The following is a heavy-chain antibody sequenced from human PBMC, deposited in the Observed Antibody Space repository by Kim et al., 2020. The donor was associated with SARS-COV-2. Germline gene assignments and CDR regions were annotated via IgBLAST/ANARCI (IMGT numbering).Heavy chain of an antibody. Sequence: ASVKVSCKASGYTFTSYGISWVRQAPGQGLEWMGWISAYNGNTNYAQKLQGRVTMTTDTSTSTAYMELRSLRSDDTAVYYCARDGRRVFVVVPAAGDYWGQGTLVTVSS. CDR1: GYTFTSYG. D-gene: IGHD2-2*01. J-gene: IGHJ4*02. V-gene: IGHV1-18*01. CDR3: ARDGRRVFVVVPAAGDY. CDR2: ISAYNGNT.